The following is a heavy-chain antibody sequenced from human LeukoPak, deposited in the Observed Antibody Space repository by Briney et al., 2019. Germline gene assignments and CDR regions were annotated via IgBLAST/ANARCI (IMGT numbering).Heavy chain of an antibody. CDR3: ASLINYYDSSGYYYHY. CDR2: INPNSGGT. V-gene: IGHV1-2*06. CDR1: GYTFTGYY. Sequence: EASVKVSCKASGYTFTGYYMHWVRQAPGQGLEWMGRINPNSGGTNYAQKFQGRVTMTRDTSISTAYMELSRLRSDDTAVYYRASLINYYDSSGYYYHYWGQGTLVTVSS. J-gene: IGHJ4*02. D-gene: IGHD3-22*01.